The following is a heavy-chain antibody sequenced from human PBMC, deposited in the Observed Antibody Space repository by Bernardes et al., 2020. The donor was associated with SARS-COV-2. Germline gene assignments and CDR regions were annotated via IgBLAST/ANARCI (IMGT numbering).Heavy chain of an antibody. Sequence: ASVKVSCKASGYTFSSYDINWVRQATGQGLEWMGWMNPTSGTTGYAQKFQGRVTMTRNTSISTAYMELSSPRSDDTAVYYCARGRGNSSGWYYYGLDVWGQGITVTVSS. J-gene: IGHJ6*02. D-gene: IGHD6-19*01. CDR3: ARGRGNSSGWYYYGLDV. CDR2: MNPTSGTT. V-gene: IGHV1-8*02. CDR1: GYTFSSYD.